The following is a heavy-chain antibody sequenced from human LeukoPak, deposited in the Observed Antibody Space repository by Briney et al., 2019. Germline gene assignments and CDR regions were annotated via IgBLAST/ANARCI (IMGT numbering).Heavy chain of an antibody. CDR2: IYHSGST. V-gene: IGHV4-30-2*01. CDR3: ARETTTGYWKTFDY. D-gene: IGHD2-15*01. J-gene: IGHJ4*02. CDR1: GGSISSGGYS. Sequence: KPSETLSLTCAVSGGSISSGGYSWSWIRQPPGKGLEWIGYIYHSGSTYYNPSLKSRVTISVDRSKNQFSLKLSSVTAADTAVYYCARETTTGYWKTFDYWGQGTLVTVSS.